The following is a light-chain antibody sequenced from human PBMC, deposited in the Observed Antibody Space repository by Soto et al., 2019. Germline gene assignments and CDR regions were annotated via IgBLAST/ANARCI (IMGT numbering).Light chain of an antibody. CDR3: QSYDSFNWV. V-gene: IGLV6-57*04. CDR1: SGNIASNY. CDR2: EDN. J-gene: IGLJ3*02. Sequence: NFMLTQPHSVSESPGKTVTISCTRSSGNIASNYVQWYQQRPGSAPTTVIYEDNQRPSGVPDRFSGSIDTSSNSASLTISGLKTEDEADYYCQSYDSFNWVFGGGTKLTVL.